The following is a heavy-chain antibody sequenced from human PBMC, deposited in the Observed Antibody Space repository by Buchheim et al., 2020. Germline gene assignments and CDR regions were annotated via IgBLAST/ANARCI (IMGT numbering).Heavy chain of an antibody. D-gene: IGHD2-2*01. CDR3: AREKKVVPAALVSKLRGGFDY. V-gene: IGHV4-34*01. Sequence: QVQLQQWGAGLLKPSETLSLTCAVYGGSFSGYYWSWIRQPPGRGLEWIGEINHSGSTNYNPSPKSRVTISVEPSKKQVSLKLSSVTAADTAVYYCAREKKVVPAALVSKLRGGFDYWGQGTL. J-gene: IGHJ4*02. CDR1: GGSFSGYY. CDR2: INHSGST.